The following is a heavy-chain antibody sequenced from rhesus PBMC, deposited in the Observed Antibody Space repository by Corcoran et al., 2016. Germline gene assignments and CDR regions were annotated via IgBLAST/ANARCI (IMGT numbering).Heavy chain of an antibody. CDR2: IYGRGGSN. CDR1: GYSISSNY. CDR3: ARKYCTGSGCYAFDY. D-gene: IGHD2-21*01. Sequence: QVQLQESGPGLVKPSETLSLTCAVSGYSISSNYWKWIRQPPGKGLEWIGRIYGRGGSNYLNPSLKSRVTLSVDTSKNQFSLKLSSVTAADTAVYYCARKYCTGSGCYAFDYWGQGVLVTVSS. V-gene: IGHV4S14*01. J-gene: IGHJ4*01.